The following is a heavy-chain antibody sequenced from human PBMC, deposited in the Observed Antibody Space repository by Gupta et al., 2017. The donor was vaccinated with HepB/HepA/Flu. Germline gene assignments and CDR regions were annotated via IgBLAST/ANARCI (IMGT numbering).Heavy chain of an antibody. V-gene: IGHV3-74*01. Sequence: EVQLAESGGGLVKRGGSLRPSCDAPGFSVSSYWMHWVRQAPGKGLVWVSRMNQHGSVINYADSVKGRFTISRDNTKNALYLQMNSLRAEDTAIYFCSRDTFGPYDYWGQGTLVTVSS. CDR1: GFSVSSYW. CDR2: MNQHGSVI. CDR3: SRDTFGPYDY. D-gene: IGHD2/OR15-2a*01. J-gene: IGHJ4*02.